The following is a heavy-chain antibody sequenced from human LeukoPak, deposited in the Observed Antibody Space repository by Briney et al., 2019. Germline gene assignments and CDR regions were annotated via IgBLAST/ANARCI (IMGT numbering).Heavy chain of an antibody. CDR1: GGSISSYY. D-gene: IGHD2-2*02. CDR2: IYYSGST. CDR3: ARLNLGYCSSTSCYRNFDY. J-gene: IGHJ4*02. Sequence: SETLSLTCTVSGGSISSYYWSWIRQPPGTGLEWIGYIYYSGSTNYNPSLKSRVTISVDTSKNQFSLKLSSVTAADTAVYYCARLNLGYCSSTSCYRNFDYWGQGTLVTVSS. V-gene: IGHV4-59*01.